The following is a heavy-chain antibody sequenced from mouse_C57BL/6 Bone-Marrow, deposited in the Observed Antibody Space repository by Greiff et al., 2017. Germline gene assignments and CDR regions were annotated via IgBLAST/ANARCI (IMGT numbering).Heavy chain of an antibody. CDR2: IYPRDGSN. V-gene: IGHV1-85*01. J-gene: IGHJ4*01. CDR1: GYTFTSYD. CDR3: ARPAMDY. Sequence: VQLQESGPELVKPGASVKLSCKASGYTFTSYDINWVKQRPGQGLEWIGWIYPRDGSNKYNEKFKGKATLTVDTSSSTAYMELHSLTSEDSAVYFCARPAMDYWGQGTSVTVSS.